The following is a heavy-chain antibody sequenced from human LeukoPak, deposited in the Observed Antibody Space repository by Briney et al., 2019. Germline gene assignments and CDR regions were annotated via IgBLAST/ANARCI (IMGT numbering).Heavy chain of an antibody. D-gene: IGHD6-13*01. J-gene: IGHJ4*02. V-gene: IGHV1-46*01. CDR2: INPSGGST. CDR1: GYTFTSQY. CDR3: ARTGYSSPRAHFDY. Sequence: ASVKVSCKASGYTFTSQYIHWVRQAPGQGPEWMGIINPSGGSTSYAQQFQGRATMTRDMSTSTVYMELNSLRSEDTAMFYCARTGYSSPRAHFDYWGQGTLVTVSS.